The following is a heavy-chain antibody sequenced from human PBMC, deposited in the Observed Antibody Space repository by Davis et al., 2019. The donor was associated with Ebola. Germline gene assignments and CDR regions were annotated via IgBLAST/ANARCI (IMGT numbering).Heavy chain of an antibody. CDR2: IIPIFGTA. J-gene: IGHJ6*02. D-gene: IGHD2-8*02. CDR1: GYTFTSYA. V-gene: IGHV1-69*13. Sequence: AASVKVSCKASGYTFTSYAISWVRQAPGQGLEWMGGIIPIFGTANYAQKFQGRVTITADESTSTAYMELSSLRSEDTAVYYCARVGYCTGGVCYQDLGVWGQGTTVTVSS. CDR3: ARVGYCTGGVCYQDLGV.